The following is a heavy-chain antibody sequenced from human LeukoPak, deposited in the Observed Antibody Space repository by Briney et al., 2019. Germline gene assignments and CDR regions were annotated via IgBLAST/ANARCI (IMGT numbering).Heavy chain of an antibody. J-gene: IGHJ4*02. CDR3: ARDSSPNYYDSSGMIDY. CDR2: IYYSGST. Sequence: SETLSLTCTVSVGSISSGGYYWSWIRQHPGKGLEWVGYIYYSGSTYYNPSLKSRVTISVDTSKNQLPLKLSSVTAADTAVYYCARDSSPNYYDSSGMIDYWGQGTLLTVSS. V-gene: IGHV4-31*03. D-gene: IGHD3-22*01. CDR1: VGSISSGGYY.